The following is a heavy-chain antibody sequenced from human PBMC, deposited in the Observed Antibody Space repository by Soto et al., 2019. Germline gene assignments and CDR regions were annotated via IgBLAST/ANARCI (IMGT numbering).Heavy chain of an antibody. J-gene: IGHJ4*02. CDR3: GREDGISDWHAFDY. D-gene: IGHD2-21*02. Sequence: SVKVSCKASGYTFTSYGISWVRQAPGQGLEWMGWISTYNGNTIYAQKIQGRVTMTTDTSTSTAYVELRSLRSDDTAVYYCGREDGISDWHAFDYWGQGTLVTVS. CDR2: ISTYNGNT. CDR1: GYTFTSYG. V-gene: IGHV1-18*01.